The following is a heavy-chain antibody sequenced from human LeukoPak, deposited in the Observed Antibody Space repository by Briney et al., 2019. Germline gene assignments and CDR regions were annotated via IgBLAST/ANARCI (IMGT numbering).Heavy chain of an antibody. Sequence: ASVKVSCKPSGYTFSDYYIHWVRQAPGQGLEWMGWINPKSGGTKYAQKFQGRFTMTRDTSISTAYMELSGLTSDDTAVYYCARDPSHYYYTDVWGKGTTVIVSS. CDR2: INPKSGGT. J-gene: IGHJ6*03. CDR3: ARDPSHYYYTDV. CDR1: GYTFSDYY. V-gene: IGHV1-2*02.